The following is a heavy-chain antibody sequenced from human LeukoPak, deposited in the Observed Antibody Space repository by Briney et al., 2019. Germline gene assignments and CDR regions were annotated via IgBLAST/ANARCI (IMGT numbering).Heavy chain of an antibody. D-gene: IGHD3-22*01. CDR1: GGSISSGSYY. CDR2: IYASGST. V-gene: IGHV4-61*02. J-gene: IGHJ3*02. Sequence: SETLSLTCTVSGGSISSGSYYWSWIRQPAGKGLEWIGRIYASGSTNYNPSLKSRVTMSVDTSKNQFSLKLSSVTAADTAVYYCAGTYMNYYDIHGFDIWGQGTMVTVSS. CDR3: AGTYMNYYDIHGFDI.